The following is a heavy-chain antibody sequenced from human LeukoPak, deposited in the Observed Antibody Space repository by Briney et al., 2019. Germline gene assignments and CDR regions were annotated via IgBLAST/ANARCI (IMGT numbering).Heavy chain of an antibody. CDR3: ARHANYYGSGSYGEINWFDP. CDR1: GYTFTSYY. J-gene: IGHJ5*02. V-gene: IGHV1-46*01. Sequence: GASVKVSCKASGYTFTSYYMHWVRQVPGQGLEWMGIINPSGGSTSYAQKFQGRVTMTRDTSTSTVYMELSSLRSEDTAVYYCARHANYYGSGSYGEINWFDPWGQGTLVTVSS. CDR2: INPSGGST. D-gene: IGHD3-10*01.